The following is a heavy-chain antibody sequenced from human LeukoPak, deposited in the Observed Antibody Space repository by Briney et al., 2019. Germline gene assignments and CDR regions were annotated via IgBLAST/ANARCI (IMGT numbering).Heavy chain of an antibody. CDR2: TYYRSKWYN. J-gene: IGHJ6*04. Sequence: SQTLSVNPSIAGDTFSSNRDVWNWIGPSQTRGLEWLGRTYYRSKWYNDYAVSVKSRITINPDTSKNQLSLQLNSVTPEDTAVYYCASQSGYDSYYYYGMDVWGKGTTVTVSS. V-gene: IGHV6-1*01. CDR1: GDTFSSNRDV. D-gene: IGHD5-12*01. CDR3: ASQSGYDSYYYYGMDV.